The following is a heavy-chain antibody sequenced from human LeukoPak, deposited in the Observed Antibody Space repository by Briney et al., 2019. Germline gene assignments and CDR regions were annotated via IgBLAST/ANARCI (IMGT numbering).Heavy chain of an antibody. Sequence: SVKVSCKASGGTFSSYAISWVRQAPGQGLEWMGGIIPIFGTANYAQKFQGRVTITAGESTSTAYMELSSLRSEDTAVYYCASENYYGSGSYYFGGQGTLVTVSS. CDR3: ASENYYGSGSYYF. CDR2: IIPIFGTA. V-gene: IGHV1-69*13. CDR1: GGTFSSYA. J-gene: IGHJ4*02. D-gene: IGHD3-10*01.